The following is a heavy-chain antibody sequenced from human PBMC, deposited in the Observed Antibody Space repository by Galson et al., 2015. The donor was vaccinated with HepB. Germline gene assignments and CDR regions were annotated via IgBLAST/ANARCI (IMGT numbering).Heavy chain of an antibody. CDR3: ARDAPRIAVAGTRSAEYFQH. Sequence: SVKVSCKASGGTFSSYTISWVRQAPGQGLEWMGRIIPILGIANYAQKFQGRVTITADKSTSTAYMELSSLRSEDTAVYYCARDAPRIAVAGTRSAEYFQHWGQGTLVTVSS. CDR1: GGTFSSYT. V-gene: IGHV1-69*04. CDR2: IIPILGIA. J-gene: IGHJ1*01. D-gene: IGHD6-19*01.